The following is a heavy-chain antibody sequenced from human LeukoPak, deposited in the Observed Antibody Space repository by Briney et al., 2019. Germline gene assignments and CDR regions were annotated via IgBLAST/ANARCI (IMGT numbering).Heavy chain of an antibody. V-gene: IGHV3-21*04. D-gene: IGHD4-17*01. CDR3: AKGSTVTTPGY. Sequence: PGGSLRLSCAASGFTFSSYSMNWVRQAPGKGLEWVSSISSSSSYIYYADSVKGRFTISRDNSKNTLYLQMNSLRAEDTAVYYCAKGSTVTTPGYWGQGTLVTVSS. CDR1: GFTFSSYS. J-gene: IGHJ4*02. CDR2: ISSSSSYI.